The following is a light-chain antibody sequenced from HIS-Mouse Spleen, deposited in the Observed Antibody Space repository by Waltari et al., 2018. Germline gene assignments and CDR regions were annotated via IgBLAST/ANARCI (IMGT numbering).Light chain of an antibody. J-gene: IGLJ3*02. Sequence: QSALTQPRSVSGSPGQSVTISCTGTSSDVGGYNYVPWYQQHPGKAPKLMIYEGSKRPSGVSNRFSGSKSGNTASLTISGLQAEDEADYYCCSYAGSSTYWVFGGGTKLTVL. V-gene: IGLV2-23*01. CDR2: EGS. CDR1: SSDVGGYNY. CDR3: CSYAGSSTYWV.